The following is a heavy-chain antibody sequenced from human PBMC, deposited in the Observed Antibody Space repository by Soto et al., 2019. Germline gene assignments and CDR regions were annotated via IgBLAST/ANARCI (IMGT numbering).Heavy chain of an antibody. V-gene: IGHV4-31*03. CDR2: IYYSGST. Sequence: QVQLQESGPGLVKPSQTLSLTCTVSGGSISSGGYYWSWIRQHPGKGLEWIGYIYYSGSTYYNPSLKSRVTISVDTSKNQFSLKLSSVTAADTAVYYCARLMYSTYARGGMDVWGQGTTVTVSS. J-gene: IGHJ6*02. CDR3: ARLMYSTYARGGMDV. CDR1: GGSISSGGYY. D-gene: IGHD4-4*01.